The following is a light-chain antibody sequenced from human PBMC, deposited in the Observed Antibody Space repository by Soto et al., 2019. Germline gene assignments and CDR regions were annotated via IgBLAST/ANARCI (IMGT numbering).Light chain of an antibody. CDR3: QVWDSGSDHWV. V-gene: IGLV3-21*02. J-gene: IGLJ2*01. CDR2: DDT. CDR1: NLGSKS. Sequence: SYELTQPPSVSVAPGQTARITCGGDNLGSKSVHWYQQKPGQAPVLAVFDDTDRPSGIPERFSGSNSGNTATLTINRVEAGDEADYFCQVWDSGSDHWVFGGGTQLTVL.